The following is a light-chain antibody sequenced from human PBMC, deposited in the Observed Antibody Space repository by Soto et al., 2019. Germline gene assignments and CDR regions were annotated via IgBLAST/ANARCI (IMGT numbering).Light chain of an antibody. V-gene: IGKV3-11*01. CDR1: QSVKTF. Sequence: EIVLTQSPATLSLSPGERATLSCRASQSVKTFLVWYQQGPGQAPRLLIYDASPRAAGIPARFSGSGFGTDFTLTISSLEPEDAAVYYCQQRSNWPPITFGQGTRLEIK. J-gene: IGKJ5*01. CDR2: DAS. CDR3: QQRSNWPPIT.